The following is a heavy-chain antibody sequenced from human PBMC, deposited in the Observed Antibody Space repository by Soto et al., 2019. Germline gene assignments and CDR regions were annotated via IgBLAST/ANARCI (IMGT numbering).Heavy chain of an antibody. CDR2: IYYSGST. D-gene: IGHD3-3*01. Sequence: SETLSLTCTVSGGSITNYYWNWIRQAPGKGLEWIGYIYYSGSTNYNPSLKSRVTISVDTSKNQFSLKLSSVTAADTAVYYCIGLGVLRFLEWLPNNWFAPWGQGTLVTVSS. CDR1: GGSITNYY. J-gene: IGHJ5*02. V-gene: IGHV4-59*08. CDR3: IGLGVLRFLEWLPNNWFAP.